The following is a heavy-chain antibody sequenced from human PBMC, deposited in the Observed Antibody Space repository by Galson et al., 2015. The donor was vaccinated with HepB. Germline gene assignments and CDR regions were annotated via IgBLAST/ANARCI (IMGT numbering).Heavy chain of an antibody. CDR2: IYYSGTT. D-gene: IGHD1-26*01. V-gene: IGHV4-31*03. CDR1: GGSISSPDYH. CDR3: ARWGGGPTRWFDP. J-gene: IGHJ5*02. Sequence: QVQLQESGPGLVKPSETLSLTCTVSGGSISSPDYHWSWIRQHPGKGLEYIGYIYYSGTTYYNPSLKSRVTISVDTSKNQFSLKLSSVTAADTAVYYCARWGGGPTRWFDPWGQGTLVTVSS.